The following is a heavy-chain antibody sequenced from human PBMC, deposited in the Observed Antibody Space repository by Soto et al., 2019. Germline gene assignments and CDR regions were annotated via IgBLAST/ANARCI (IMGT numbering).Heavy chain of an antibody. D-gene: IGHD5-12*01. Sequence: DVQLLESGGGLAQPGESLRISCVVSGFTFSSYAMSWVRQAPGKELEWVSSIGVSVGTTYYADSVKGRFTISRDNSMNTVYLQMNSLRDEDTALYHCVKDGGGYSGDDFDWFDPWGQGTQVTVS. CDR3: VKDGGGYSGDDFDWFDP. CDR2: IGVSVGTT. CDR1: GFTFSSYA. V-gene: IGHV3-23*01. J-gene: IGHJ5*02.